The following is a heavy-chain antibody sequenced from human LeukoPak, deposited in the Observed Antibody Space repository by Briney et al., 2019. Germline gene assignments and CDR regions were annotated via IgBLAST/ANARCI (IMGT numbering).Heavy chain of an antibody. CDR2: INHNGNVN. J-gene: IGHJ6*02. CDR3: ARGGGLDV. D-gene: IGHD3-16*01. V-gene: IGHV3-7*03. CDR1: GFTFSNYT. Sequence: GGSLRLSCAASGFTFSNYTIHWARQAPGKGLEWVASINHNGNVNYYVDSVKGRFTISRDNAKNSLYLQMSNLRAEDTAVYFCARGGGLDVWGQGATVTVSS.